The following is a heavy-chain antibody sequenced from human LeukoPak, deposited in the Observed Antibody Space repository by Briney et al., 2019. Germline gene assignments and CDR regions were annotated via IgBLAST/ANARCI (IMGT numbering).Heavy chain of an antibody. D-gene: IGHD3-22*01. J-gene: IGHJ4*02. CDR3: ARTVERTYYYDTSGYYYFDS. V-gene: IGHV4-31*03. CDR2: IYYSGST. CDR1: GGSTSSGGYY. Sequence: TSETLSLTCTVSGGSTSSGGYYWGWIRQHPGQGLEWIGYIYYSGSTYYNPSLKSRLTISVDTSKNQFSLELSSVTAADTAVYYCARTVERTYYYDTSGYYYFDSWGQGSLVTVSS.